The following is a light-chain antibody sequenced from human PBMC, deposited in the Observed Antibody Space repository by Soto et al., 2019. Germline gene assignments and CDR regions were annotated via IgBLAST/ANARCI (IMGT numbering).Light chain of an antibody. Sequence: QSVLTQPPSVSAAPGQKVTLSCSGSSSNIGHNYVSWYQHFPGAAPKLLIYDDDKRPSGIPDRFSGSKSGASAILGITGLQTGDEADYYCVTWESSLTVVVFGGGTKLTVL. CDR1: SSNIGHNY. V-gene: IGLV1-51*01. J-gene: IGLJ2*01. CDR3: VTWESSLTVVV. CDR2: DDD.